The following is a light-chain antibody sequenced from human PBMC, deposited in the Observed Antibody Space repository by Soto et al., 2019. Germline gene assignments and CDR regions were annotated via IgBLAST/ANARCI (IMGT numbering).Light chain of an antibody. J-gene: IGKJ1*01. CDR3: QQYTTYSWT. CDR1: QSINSW. V-gene: IGKV1-5*03. CDR2: KAS. Sequence: DIQMTQSPSTLSASVGDRVIITCRASQSINSWLAWYQQKPGKATELLSSKASSLQSGVPPRFSASRSGTEFTLAITSLPPDDFATCYCQQYTTYSWTFGQGTQVEV.